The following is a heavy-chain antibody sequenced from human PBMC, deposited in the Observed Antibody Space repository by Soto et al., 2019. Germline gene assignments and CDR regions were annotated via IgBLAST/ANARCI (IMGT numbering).Heavy chain of an antibody. D-gene: IGHD3-3*01. Sequence: PSETLSLTCTVSGGSISSYYWSWIRQPPGKGLEWIGYIYYSGSTNYNPSLKSRVTISVDTSKNQFSLKLSSVTAADTAVYYCASLQSYYDFWIGAFDIWGQGTMVTVSS. J-gene: IGHJ3*02. CDR1: GGSISSYY. CDR3: ASLQSYYDFWIGAFDI. CDR2: IYYSGST. V-gene: IGHV4-59*08.